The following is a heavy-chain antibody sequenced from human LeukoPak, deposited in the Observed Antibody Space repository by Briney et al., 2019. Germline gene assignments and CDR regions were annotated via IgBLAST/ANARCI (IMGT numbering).Heavy chain of an antibody. CDR3: ARGRGYSYGRHY. J-gene: IGHJ4*02. CDR1: GYTFTSYD. V-gene: IGHV1-8*01. Sequence: ASVKVSCKASGYTFTSYDINWVRQATGQGLEWVGWMNPNSGNTGYAQKFQGRVTMTRNTSISTAYMELSSLRSEDTAVYYCARGRGYSYGRHYWGQGTLVTVSS. CDR2: MNPNSGNT. D-gene: IGHD5-18*01.